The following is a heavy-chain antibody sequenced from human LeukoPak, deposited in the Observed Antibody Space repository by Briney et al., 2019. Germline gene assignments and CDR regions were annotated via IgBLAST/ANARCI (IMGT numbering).Heavy chain of an antibody. V-gene: IGHV1-2*02. D-gene: IGHD3-10*01. Sequence: ASVKVSCKASGYTFTGYYMHWVRQAPGQGLEWMGWINPNSGGTNYAQKFQGRVTMTGDTSISTAYMELSRLRSDDTAVYYCASGGLLWFGERHYYYYYYMDVWGKGTTVTISS. CDR3: ASGGLLWFGERHYYYYYYMDV. CDR2: INPNSGGT. CDR1: GYTFTGYY. J-gene: IGHJ6*03.